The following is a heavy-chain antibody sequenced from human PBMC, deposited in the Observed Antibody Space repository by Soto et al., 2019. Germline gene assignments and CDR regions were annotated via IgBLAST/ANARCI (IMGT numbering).Heavy chain of an antibody. D-gene: IGHD2-2*01. V-gene: IGHV5-51*01. CDR2: IYPGDSDT. J-gene: IGHJ6*01. CDR1: GYSFTSYW. Sequence: PGESLKISCKGSGYSFTSYWIGWVRQMPGKGLEWMGIIYPGDSDTRYSPSFQGQVTISADKSISTAYLQWSSLKASDTAMYYCARLVHGTSCYADYVMDDWGQGTTVSVSS. CDR3: ARLVHGTSCYADYVMDD.